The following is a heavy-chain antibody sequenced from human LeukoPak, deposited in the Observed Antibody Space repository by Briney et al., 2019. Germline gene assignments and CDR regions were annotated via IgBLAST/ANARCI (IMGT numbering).Heavy chain of an antibody. CDR1: GYSFTSYG. D-gene: IGHD3-10*01. CDR2: VSAYDGST. CDR3: ARGGRDGMDV. Sequence: ASVKVSCTASGYSFTSYGFTWERRAPGQGLEWMGWVSAYDGSTNYAQKIRGRVTMTTDASKNTVYMELRSLRFDDTAVYYCARGGRDGMDVWGQGTTVTVSS. J-gene: IGHJ6*02. V-gene: IGHV1-18*04.